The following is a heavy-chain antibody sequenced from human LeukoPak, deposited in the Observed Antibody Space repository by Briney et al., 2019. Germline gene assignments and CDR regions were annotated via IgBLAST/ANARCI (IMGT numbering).Heavy chain of an antibody. J-gene: IGHJ4*02. Sequence: SETLSLTCTVSGGSISSGDYYWSWIRQPPGKGLEWIGYVYYSGSTYYNPSLKSRVTISVDTSKNQFSLKLSSVTAADTAVYYCARDRYCSSTSCYSASGYWDYWGQGTLVTVSS. D-gene: IGHD2-2*01. V-gene: IGHV4-30-4*01. CDR1: GGSISSGDYY. CDR2: VYYSGST. CDR3: ARDRYCSSTSCYSASGYWDY.